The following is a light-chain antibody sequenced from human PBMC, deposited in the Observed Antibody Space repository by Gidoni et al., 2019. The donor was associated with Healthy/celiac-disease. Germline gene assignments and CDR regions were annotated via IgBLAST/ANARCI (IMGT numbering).Light chain of an antibody. CDR2: GAS. CDR3: QQYGSSLYT. V-gene: IGKV3-20*01. J-gene: IGKJ2*01. CDR1: QSVSSSY. Sequence: EIELTQSPGTLSLSPGERATLSCSASQSVSSSYLAWYQQKPGQAPRLLIYGASSRATGIPDRFSGSGSGTDFTLTISRLEPEDFAVYYCQQYGSSLYTFGQGTKLEIK.